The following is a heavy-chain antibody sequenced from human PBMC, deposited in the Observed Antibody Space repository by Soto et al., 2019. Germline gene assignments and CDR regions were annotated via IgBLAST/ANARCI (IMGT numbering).Heavy chain of an antibody. CDR2: IIPIFGTA. CDR1: GGTFSSYA. Sequence: GASVKVSCKASGGTFSSYAISWVRQAPGQGLEWMGGIIPIFGTANYAQKFQGRVTITADESTSTAYMELSSLRAEDTAVYYCASLGVGDWANYYYYYGMDVWGQGTTVTVSS. J-gene: IGHJ6*02. V-gene: IGHV1-69*13. D-gene: IGHD2-21*02. CDR3: ASLGVGDWANYYYYYGMDV.